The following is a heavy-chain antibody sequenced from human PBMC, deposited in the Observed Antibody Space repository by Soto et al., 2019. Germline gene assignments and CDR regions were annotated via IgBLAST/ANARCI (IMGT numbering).Heavy chain of an antibody. Sequence: SLRLSCAASGFTFSDYYMSWIRQAPGKGLEWVSYISSSGSTIYYADSVKGRFTISRDNAENSLYLQMNSLRAEDTAVYYCARDFPPDGSGSYYTRYYYYMDVWGKGTTVTVSS. CDR1: GFTFSDYY. D-gene: IGHD3-10*01. CDR3: ARDFPPDGSGSYYTRYYYYMDV. CDR2: ISSSGSTI. J-gene: IGHJ6*03. V-gene: IGHV3-11*01.